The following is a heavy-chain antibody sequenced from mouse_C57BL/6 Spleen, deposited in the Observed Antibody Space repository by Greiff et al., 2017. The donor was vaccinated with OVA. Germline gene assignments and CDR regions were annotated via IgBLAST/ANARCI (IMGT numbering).Heavy chain of an antibody. CDR1: GYTFTSYW. V-gene: IGHV1-64*01. Sequence: VQLQQPGAELVKPGASVKLSCKASGYTFTSYWMHWVKQRPGQGLEWIGMIHPNSGSTNYNEKFKSKATLTVDKSSSTAYMQLSSLTSEDSAVYYCASTVVATGDDYWGQGTTLTVSS. CDR2: IHPNSGST. J-gene: IGHJ2*01. D-gene: IGHD1-1*01. CDR3: ASTVVATGDDY.